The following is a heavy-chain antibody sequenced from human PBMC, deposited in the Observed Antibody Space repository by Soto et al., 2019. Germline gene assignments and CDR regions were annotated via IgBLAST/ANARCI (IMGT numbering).Heavy chain of an antibody. CDR2: INHSGST. J-gene: IGHJ6*02. Sequence: SETLSLTCAVYGGSFSGYYWSWIRQPPGKGLEWIGEINHSGSTNYNPSLKSRVTISVDTSKNQFSLKLSSVTAADTAVYYCARGPLLGAYYYDYYGMDVWGQGTTVTVSS. CDR3: ARGPLLGAYYYDYYGMDV. V-gene: IGHV4-34*01. D-gene: IGHD2-15*01. CDR1: GGSFSGYY.